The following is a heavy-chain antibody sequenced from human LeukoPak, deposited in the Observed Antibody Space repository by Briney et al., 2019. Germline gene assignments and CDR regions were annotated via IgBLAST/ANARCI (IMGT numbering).Heavy chain of an antibody. J-gene: IGHJ4*02. V-gene: IGHV3-74*01. CDR2: ISSDGSST. CDR3: ARDYSNDFDY. CDR1: GFTFSSYW. Sequence: GGSLRLSCAASGFTFSSYWMHWVRQAPGKGLVWVSRISSDGSSTSYADSVKGRFTISRDNAKNTLYLQMNSLRTEDTAVYYCARDYSNDFDYWGQGTLVTVSS. D-gene: IGHD4-11*01.